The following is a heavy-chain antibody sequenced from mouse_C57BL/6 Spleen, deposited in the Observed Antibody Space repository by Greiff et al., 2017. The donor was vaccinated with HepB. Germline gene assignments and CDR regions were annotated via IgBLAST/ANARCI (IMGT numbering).Heavy chain of an antibody. Sequence: VQLKQSGPELVKPGASVKMSCKASGYTFTDYNMHWVKQSHGKSLEWIGYINPNNGGTSYNQKFKGKATLTVNKSSSTAYMELRSLTSEDSAVYYCARSAQATHDYWGQGTTLTVSS. CDR1: GYTFTDYN. CDR2: INPNNGGT. CDR3: ARSAQATHDY. J-gene: IGHJ2*01. D-gene: IGHD3-2*02. V-gene: IGHV1-22*01.